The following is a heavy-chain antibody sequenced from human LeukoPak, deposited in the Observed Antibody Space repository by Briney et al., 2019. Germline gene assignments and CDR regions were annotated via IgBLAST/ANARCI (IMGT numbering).Heavy chain of an antibody. CDR1: GGSISSSSYY. CDR3: ASTRRPYYYYGMDV. Sequence: PSETLSLTCTVSGGSISSSSYYWGWIRQPPGKGLEWIGSIYYSGSTYYNPSLKSRVTISVDTSKNQFSLKLSSVTAADTAVYYCASTRRPYYYYGMDVWGRGTTVTVSS. J-gene: IGHJ6*02. V-gene: IGHV4-39*01. CDR2: IYYSGST.